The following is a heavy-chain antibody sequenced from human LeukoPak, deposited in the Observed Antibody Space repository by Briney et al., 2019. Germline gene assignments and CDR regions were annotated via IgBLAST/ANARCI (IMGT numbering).Heavy chain of an antibody. CDR1: GFTFSSYA. V-gene: IGHV3-23*01. Sequence: GGSLRLSCAASGFTFSSYAMSWVRQASGKGLEWVSGISGSVVSTYYADSVKGRFTISRDNSKNTLYLQMNSLRAEDTAIYYCDCSSATCYAAGDYWGQGTLVTVSS. D-gene: IGHD2-2*01. CDR3: DCSSATCYAAGDY. J-gene: IGHJ4*02. CDR2: ISGSVVST.